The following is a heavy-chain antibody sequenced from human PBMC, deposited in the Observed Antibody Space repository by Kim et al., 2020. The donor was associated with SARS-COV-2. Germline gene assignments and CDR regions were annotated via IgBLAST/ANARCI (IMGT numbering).Heavy chain of an antibody. Sequence: GGSLRLSCAASGFTFSSYAMSWVRQAPGKGLEWVSAISGSGGSTYYADSVKGRFTISRDNSKNTLYLQMNSLRAEDTAVYYCAKVPASITMVRGVPSWGQGTLVTVSS. J-gene: IGHJ4*02. CDR3: AKVPASITMVRGVPS. CDR2: ISGSGGST. D-gene: IGHD3-10*01. V-gene: IGHV3-23*01. CDR1: GFTFSSYA.